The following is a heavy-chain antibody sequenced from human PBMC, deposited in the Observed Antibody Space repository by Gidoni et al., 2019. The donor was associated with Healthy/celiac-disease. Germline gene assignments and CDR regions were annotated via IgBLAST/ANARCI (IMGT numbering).Heavy chain of an antibody. D-gene: IGHD4-17*01. Sequence: QLQLQESGPGLVKPSETLSLTCTVSAGSISSSSYYWGWIRQPPGNGLEWIGSIYYCGSTYYNPSLKSRVTISVDTSKNQFSLKLSSVTAADTAVYYCARPGRVTSAEYFQHWGQGTLVTVSS. CDR1: AGSISSSSYY. CDR3: ARPGRVTSAEYFQH. J-gene: IGHJ1*01. V-gene: IGHV4-39*01. CDR2: IYYCGST.